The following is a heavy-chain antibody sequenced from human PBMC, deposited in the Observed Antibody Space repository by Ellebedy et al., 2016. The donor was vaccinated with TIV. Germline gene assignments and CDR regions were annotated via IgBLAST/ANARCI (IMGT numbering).Heavy chain of an antibody. CDR3: AKARAAAYYYYYGMDV. V-gene: IGHV3-30-3*01. Sequence: GGSLRLSXAASRFTFSNYTSHWVRQAPGKGLEWVAVISYDGSNKYYADSVKGRFTISRDNSKNTLYLQMNSLRAEDTAVYYCAKARAAAYYYYYGMDVWGQGTTVTVSS. CDR1: RFTFSNYT. D-gene: IGHD2-2*01. CDR2: ISYDGSNK. J-gene: IGHJ6*02.